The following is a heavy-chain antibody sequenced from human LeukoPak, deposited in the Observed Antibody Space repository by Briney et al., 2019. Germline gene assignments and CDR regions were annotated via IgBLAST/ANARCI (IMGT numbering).Heavy chain of an antibody. J-gene: IGHJ6*02. CDR3: AKDGTSYVDKILSSAMDV. V-gene: IGHV3-30*18. Sequence: GGSLRLSCAASGFTFSSYGMHWVRQAPGKGLEWVAVISYDGSNKYYADSVKGRFTISRDNSKNTLYLQMNSLRAEDTAVYYCAKDGTSYVDKILSSAMDVWGQGTTVTVSS. CDR1: GFTFSSYG. D-gene: IGHD1-1*01. CDR2: ISYDGSNK.